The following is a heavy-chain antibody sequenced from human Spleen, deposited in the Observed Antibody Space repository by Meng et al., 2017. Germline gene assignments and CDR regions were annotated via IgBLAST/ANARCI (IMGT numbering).Heavy chain of an antibody. V-gene: IGHV3-15*01. CDR1: GFYFSNAW. D-gene: IGHD3-9*01. CDR3: TWDDKAVSDY. Sequence: GQLVEAGGDFVKPVGSLSVSCASSGFYFSNAWRRWVRQAPGKGLEWVGRIKSNTDGGTAEYAAPVTGRFTISRDDSKSTLYLQMSGLRIDDTGVYYCTWDDKAVSDYWGQGTLVTVSS. J-gene: IGHJ4*02. CDR2: IKSNTDGGTA.